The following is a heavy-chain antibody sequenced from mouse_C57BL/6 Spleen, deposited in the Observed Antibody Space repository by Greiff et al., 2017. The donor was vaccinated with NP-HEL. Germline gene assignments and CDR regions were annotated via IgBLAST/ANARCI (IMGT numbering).Heavy chain of an antibody. D-gene: IGHD1-1*01. CDR3: ARDPNYYGSSYWYFDV. V-gene: IGHV3-6*01. Sequence: DVQLQESGPGLVKPSQSLSLTCSVTGYSITSGYYWNWIRQFPGNKLEWMGYISYDGSNNYNPSLKNRISITRDTSKNQFFLKLNSVTTEDTATYYCARDPNYYGSSYWYFDVWGTGTTVTVSS. CDR1: GYSITSGYY. CDR2: ISYDGSN. J-gene: IGHJ1*03.